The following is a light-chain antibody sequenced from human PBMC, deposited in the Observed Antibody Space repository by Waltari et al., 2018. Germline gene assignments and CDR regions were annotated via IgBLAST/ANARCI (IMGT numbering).Light chain of an antibody. V-gene: IGLV1-44*01. CDR3: AAWYDSLNGLS. CDR2: NDN. CDR1: GSNIGINT. Sequence: QSVLPQPPAASGTPGQRVSSGCSGSGSNIGINTVNQYQQLPGTAPKLLIYNDNQRPSGVLARFSCSKSCSSASLAISGLQSDDEANYYCAAWYDSLNGLSFGTGTRVTVL. J-gene: IGLJ1*01.